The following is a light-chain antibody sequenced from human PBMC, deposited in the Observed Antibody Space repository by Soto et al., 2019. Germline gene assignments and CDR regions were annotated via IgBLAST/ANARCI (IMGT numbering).Light chain of an antibody. Sequence: EIVLTQSPGTLSLSPGERATLSCRASQSVSSHLAWYQQRPGQAPRLLIYGASSRATGIPDRFSGSGSGTDFTLTISRLEPEDFATYYCQQSYSTPLTFGQGTKLEIK. CDR2: GAS. CDR3: QQSYSTPLT. CDR1: QSVSSH. J-gene: IGKJ2*01. V-gene: IGKV3-20*01.